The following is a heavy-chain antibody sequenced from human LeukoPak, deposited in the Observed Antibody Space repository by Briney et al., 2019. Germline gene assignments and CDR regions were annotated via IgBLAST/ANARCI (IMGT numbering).Heavy chain of an antibody. V-gene: IGHV3-21*01. CDR1: GFTFSSYS. D-gene: IGHD6-19*01. CDR2: ISSSSSYI. J-gene: IGHJ4*02. Sequence: GGSLRLSCSASGFTFSSYSMNWVRQAPGKGLEWVSSISSSSSYIYYADSVKVRFTISRDNAKNSLYLQMNSVRAEDTAVYYCASRGVAVAGTRSIDYWGQGTLVTVSS. CDR3: ASRGVAVAGTRSIDY.